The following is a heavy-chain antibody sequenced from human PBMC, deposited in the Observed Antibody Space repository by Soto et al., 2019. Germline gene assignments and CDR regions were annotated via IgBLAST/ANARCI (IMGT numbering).Heavy chain of an antibody. CDR1: GFTLSGSA. CDR2: IRSKANNYAT. J-gene: IGHJ4*02. CDR3: SSPSRASCSGATCYDY. V-gene: IGHV3-73*01. Sequence: GGSLRLSCAASGFTLSGSAVHWVRQAPGKGLEWVGRIRSKANNYATTYGAPVKGRFTISRDDSKNTAYLQMNSLITEDTAVYFCSSPSRASCSGATCYDYWGQGTLVTVS. D-gene: IGHD2-15*01.